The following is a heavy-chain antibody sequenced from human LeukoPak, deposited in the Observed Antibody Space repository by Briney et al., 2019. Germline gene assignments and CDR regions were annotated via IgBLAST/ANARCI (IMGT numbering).Heavy chain of an antibody. Sequence: ASVKVSCKASGYTFTCYYMHWVRQAPGQGLEWMGWINPNSGGTNYAQKFQGRVTMTRDTSISTAYMGLSRLRSDDTAVYYCASDFADIVVVPGYGMDVWGQGTTVTVSS. V-gene: IGHV1-2*02. CDR2: INPNSGGT. CDR1: GYTFTCYY. CDR3: ASDFADIVVVPGYGMDV. D-gene: IGHD2-2*01. J-gene: IGHJ6*02.